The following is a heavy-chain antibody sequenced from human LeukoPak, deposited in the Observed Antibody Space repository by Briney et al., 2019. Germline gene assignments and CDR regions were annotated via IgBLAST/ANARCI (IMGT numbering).Heavy chain of an antibody. V-gene: IGHV3-30*18. CDR2: ISYDGSNK. D-gene: IGHD3-10*01. J-gene: IGHJ4*02. Sequence: PGRSLRLSCAASGFTFSNYGMHWVRQAPGKGLEWVAVISYDGSNKYYADSVKGRFTISRDNSKNTLYLQMNSLRAEDTAVYYCAKDNYGSGSFWGQGTLVTVSS. CDR3: AKDNYGSGSF. CDR1: GFTFSNYG.